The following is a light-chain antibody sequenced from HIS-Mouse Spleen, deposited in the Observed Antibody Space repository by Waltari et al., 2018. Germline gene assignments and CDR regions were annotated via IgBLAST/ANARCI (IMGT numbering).Light chain of an antibody. Sequence: QSVLTQPPSASGTPGQRVTISCSGSSSNIGSNYVYWYQQLPGTAPTLLIYRNNQRPSGVPDRFSGSKSGTSASLASSGLRSEDEADYYCAAWDDSLSGPWVFGGGTKLTVL. CDR3: AAWDDSLSGPWV. V-gene: IGLV1-47*01. CDR1: SSNIGSNY. J-gene: IGLJ3*02. CDR2: RNN.